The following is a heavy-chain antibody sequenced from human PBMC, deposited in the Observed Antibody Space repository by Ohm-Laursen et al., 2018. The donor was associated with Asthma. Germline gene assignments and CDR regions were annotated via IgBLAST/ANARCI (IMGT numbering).Heavy chain of an antibody. D-gene: IGHD4-17*01. Sequence: SLRLSCAASGYSFRLYSIHWIRPAPGKGMPWVESISHASTFIYNADLERGRFTTSRDNAKNSLYLQMNSLRAEDTAVYYCARTEDYGDYGRGFDYWGQGTLVTVSS. V-gene: IGHV3-21*01. CDR2: ISHASTFI. J-gene: IGHJ4*02. CDR1: GYSFRLYS. CDR3: ARTEDYGDYGRGFDY.